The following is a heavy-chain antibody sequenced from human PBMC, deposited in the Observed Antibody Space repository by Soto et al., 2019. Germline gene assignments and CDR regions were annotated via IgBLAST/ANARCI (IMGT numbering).Heavy chain of an antibody. CDR3: AKGDSSSWEGGYYYYYDMDV. V-gene: IGHV3-9*01. CDR1: GFTFDDYA. CDR2: ISWNSGSI. Sequence: EVQLVESGGGLVQPGRSLRLSCAASGFTFDDYAMHWVRQAPGKGLEWVSGISWNSGSIGYADSVKGRFTISRDNAKIFLYLEMNSLRAEDTALYYCAKGDSSSWEGGYYYYYDMDVWGRGTTVTVSS. J-gene: IGHJ6*03. D-gene: IGHD6-6*01.